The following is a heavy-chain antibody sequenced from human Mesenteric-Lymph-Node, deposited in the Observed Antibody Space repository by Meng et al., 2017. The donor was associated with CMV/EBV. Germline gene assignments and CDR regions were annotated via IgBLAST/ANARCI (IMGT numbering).Heavy chain of an antibody. Sequence: ASVKVSCKASGYTFTSYYMHWVRQAPGQGLEWMGIINPSGGSTSYAQKFQGRVTMTRDTSTSTVYMELSSLRSEDTAVYYCGTAYSSSDVDFWGQGTLVTVSS. J-gene: IGHJ4*02. D-gene: IGHD6-6*01. V-gene: IGHV1-46*01. CDR1: GYTFTSYY. CDR3: GTAYSSSDVDF. CDR2: INPSGGST.